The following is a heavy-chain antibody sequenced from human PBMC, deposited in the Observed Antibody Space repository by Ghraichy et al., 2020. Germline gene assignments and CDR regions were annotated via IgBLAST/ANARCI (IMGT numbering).Heavy chain of an antibody. D-gene: IGHD2-15*01. J-gene: IGHJ4*02. V-gene: IGHV3-23*01. CDR3: AKDRGDIVVVVADTGFDY. CDR2: ISGSGGST. CDR1: GFTFSSYA. Sequence: GGSLRLSCAASGFTFSSYAMSWVRQAPGKGLEWVSAISGSGGSTYYADSVKGRFTISRDNSKNTLYLQMNSLRAEDTAVYYCAKDRGDIVVVVADTGFDYWGQGTLVTVSS.